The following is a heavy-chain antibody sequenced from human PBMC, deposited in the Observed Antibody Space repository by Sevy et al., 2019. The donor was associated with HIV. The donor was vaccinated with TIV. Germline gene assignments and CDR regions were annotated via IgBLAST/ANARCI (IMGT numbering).Heavy chain of an antibody. D-gene: IGHD3-22*01. J-gene: IGHJ4*02. Sequence: GGSLRLSCAASGFSFSQYSMNWVRQAPGKGLEWLSYISGTSGTIYYAASVKGRFTISRVNAKNSVYLQMNSLRDEDTAVYYCARVVLYYDANYCDYWGQGALVTVSS. CDR3: ARVVLYYDANYCDY. CDR1: GFSFSQYS. CDR2: ISGTSGTI. V-gene: IGHV3-48*02.